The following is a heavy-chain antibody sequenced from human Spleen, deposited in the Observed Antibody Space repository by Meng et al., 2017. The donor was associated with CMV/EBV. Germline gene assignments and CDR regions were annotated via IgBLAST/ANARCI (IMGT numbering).Heavy chain of an antibody. CDR2: IYYTGNT. D-gene: IGHD3-3*01. V-gene: IGHV4-39*06. CDR1: GGSITSSTYY. Sequence: SETLSLTCTVSGGSITSSTYYWGWIRQPPGKGLEWIGTIYYTGNTYYNPSLKSRVTMSVDMSKNQFALKLSSVTAADTAVYYCARVIWRADGFLDLYYFDYWGQGTLVTVSS. J-gene: IGHJ4*02. CDR3: ARVIWRADGFLDLYYFDY.